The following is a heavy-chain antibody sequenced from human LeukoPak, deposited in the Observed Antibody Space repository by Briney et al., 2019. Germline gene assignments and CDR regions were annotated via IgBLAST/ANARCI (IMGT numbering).Heavy chain of an antibody. D-gene: IGHD3-10*01. J-gene: IGHJ4*02. CDR2: IYYSGST. V-gene: IGHV4-59*01. CDR3: ARGRYYYGSGSLSHFDY. CDR1: GGSISSYY. Sequence: PSETLSLTCTVSGGSISSYYWSWIRQPPGKGLEWIGYIYYSGSTNYNPSLKSRVTISVDTSKNQFSLKLSSVTAADTAVCYCARGRYYYGSGSLSHFDYWGQGTLVTVSS.